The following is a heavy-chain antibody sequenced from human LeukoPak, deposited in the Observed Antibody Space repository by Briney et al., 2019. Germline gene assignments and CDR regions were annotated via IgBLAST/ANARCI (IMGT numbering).Heavy chain of an antibody. J-gene: IGHJ3*02. D-gene: IGHD3-10*01. V-gene: IGHV3-7*03. CDR1: GFTFSNYW. CDR3: AIGDTFNI. Sequence: GGSLRLSCAASGFTFSNYWMSWVRQTPGKGLECVANIKPDGSDKYYVDSVKGRFTISRDNAKNSLYPQINSLRAEDTALYYCAIGDTFNIWGQGTMVTVSS. CDR2: IKPDGSDK.